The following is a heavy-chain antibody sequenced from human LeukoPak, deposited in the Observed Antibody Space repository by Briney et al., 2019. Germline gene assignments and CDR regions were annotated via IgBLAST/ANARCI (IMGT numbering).Heavy chain of an antibody. CDR1: GFSFSNYA. Sequence: GGSLRLSCAASGFSFSNYAINWVRQAPGKGLEWVSFISSGSSTIYYADPVKGRFTISRDNAENSLYLQMNSLRAEDTAVYYCARDGSSHWSPGGYYMDVWGKGTTVTVSS. D-gene: IGHD2-15*01. CDR2: ISSGSSTI. CDR3: ARDGSSHWSPGGYYMDV. J-gene: IGHJ6*03. V-gene: IGHV3-48*01.